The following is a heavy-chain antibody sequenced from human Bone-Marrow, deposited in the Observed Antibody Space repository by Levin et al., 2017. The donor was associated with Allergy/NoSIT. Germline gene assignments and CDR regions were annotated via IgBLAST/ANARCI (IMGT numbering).Heavy chain of an antibody. D-gene: IGHD6-6*01. J-gene: IGHJ5*02. CDR2: IYHSGST. CDR1: GYSISSGYY. CDR3: ARELRAAYSSSSVENWFDP. Sequence: SQTLSLTCAVSGYSISSGYYWGWIRQPPGKGLEWIGSIYHSGSTYYNPSLKSRVTISVDTSKNQFSLKLSSVTAADTAVYYCARELRAAYSSSSVENWFDPWGQGTLVTVSS. V-gene: IGHV4-38-2*02.